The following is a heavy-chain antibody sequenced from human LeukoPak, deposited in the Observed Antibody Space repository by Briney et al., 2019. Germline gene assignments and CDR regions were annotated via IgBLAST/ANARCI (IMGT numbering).Heavy chain of an antibody. Sequence: SQTLSLTCTVSGGSISSGSYYWSWIRQPAGKGLEWIGRIYTSGSTNYNPSLKSRVTISVDTSKNQFSLKLSSVTAADTAVYYCAGLIAAAGLGFDPWGQGTLVTVSS. CDR1: GGSISSGSYY. V-gene: IGHV4-61*02. CDR2: IYTSGST. D-gene: IGHD6-13*01. J-gene: IGHJ5*02. CDR3: AGLIAAAGLGFDP.